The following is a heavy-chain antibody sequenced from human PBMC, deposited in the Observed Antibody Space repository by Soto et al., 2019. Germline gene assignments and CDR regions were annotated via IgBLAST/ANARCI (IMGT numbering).Heavy chain of an antibody. CDR1: GYTFTSYY. CDR2: INPSGGST. D-gene: IGHD6-25*01. CDR3: ARTIAAPRQSIYYCYYGMDV. J-gene: IGHJ6*02. Sequence: QVQLVQSGAEVKKPGASVKVSCKASGYTFTSYYMHWVRQAPGQGLEWMGIINPSGGSTSYAEKFQCGVTMTRDTSTSTVYMELSSLSSEDTAVYYCARTIAAPRQSIYYCYYGMDVWGQGTTVTVSS. V-gene: IGHV1-46*01.